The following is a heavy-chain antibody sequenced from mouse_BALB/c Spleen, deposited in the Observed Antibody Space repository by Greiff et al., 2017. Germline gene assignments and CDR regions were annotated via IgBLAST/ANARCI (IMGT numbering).Heavy chain of an antibody. J-gene: IGHJ1*01. CDR1: GFTFSSYA. V-gene: IGHV5-6-5*01. D-gene: IGHD1-1*01. Sequence: EVQVVESGGGLVKPGGSLKLSCAASGFTFSSYAMSWVRQTPEKRLEWVASISSGGSTYYPDSVKGRFTISRDNARNILYLQMSSLRSEDTAMYYCARDYYGSSTSYWYFDVWGAGTTVTVSS. CDR3: ARDYYGSSTSYWYFDV. CDR2: ISSGGST.